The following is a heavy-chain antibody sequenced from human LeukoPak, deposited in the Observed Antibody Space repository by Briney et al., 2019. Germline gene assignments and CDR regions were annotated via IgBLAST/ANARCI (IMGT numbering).Heavy chain of an antibody. D-gene: IGHD5-18*01. V-gene: IGHV4-59*04. CDR2: IYYSGST. Sequence: PSETLSLTCTVSGGSISSYYWSWIRQPPGKGLEWIGTIYYSGSTYYNPSLKSRVTISVDTSKNQFSLKLSSVTAADTAVYYCARHGGSSYGSYYFDFWGQGTLVTVSS. CDR3: ARHGGSSYGSYYFDF. CDR1: GGSISSYY. J-gene: IGHJ4*02.